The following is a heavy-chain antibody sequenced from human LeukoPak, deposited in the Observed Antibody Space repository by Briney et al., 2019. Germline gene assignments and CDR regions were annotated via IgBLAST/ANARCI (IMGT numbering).Heavy chain of an antibody. CDR1: GGSISSGDYY. J-gene: IGHJ3*02. V-gene: IGHV4-30-4*08. Sequence: PSETLSLTCTVSGGSISSGDYYWSWIRQPPGKGLEWIGYSYYSGSPYYNASLKSRVTIAVDTSKNQFSLKLSSVTAADTAVYYCARSRAAGQEHDAFDIWGQGTMVTVSS. D-gene: IGHD6-13*01. CDR2: SYYSGSP. CDR3: ARSRAAGQEHDAFDI.